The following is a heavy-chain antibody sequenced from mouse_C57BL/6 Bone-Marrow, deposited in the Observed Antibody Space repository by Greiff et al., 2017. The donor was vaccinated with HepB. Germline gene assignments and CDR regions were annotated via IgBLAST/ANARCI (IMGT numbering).Heavy chain of an antibody. V-gene: IGHV1-64*01. Sequence: QVQLKQPGAELVKPGASVKLSCKASGYTFTSYWMHWVKQRPGQGLEWIGMIHPNSGSTNYNEKFKSKATLTVDKSSSTAYMQLSSLTSEDSAVYYCARWGTVVADFDYWGQGTTLTVSS. CDR1: GYTFTSYW. CDR3: ARWGTVVADFDY. J-gene: IGHJ2*01. D-gene: IGHD1-1*01. CDR2: IHPNSGST.